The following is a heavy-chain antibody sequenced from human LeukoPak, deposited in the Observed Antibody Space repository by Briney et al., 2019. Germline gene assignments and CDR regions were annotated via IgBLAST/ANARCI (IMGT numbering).Heavy chain of an antibody. CDR2: ISSNGGGT. V-gene: IGHV3-64*01. CDR3: ARVASSSGLDY. D-gene: IGHD6-13*01. Sequence: GGSLRLSCAASGFTFSSYAMHWVRQAPGKGLEYVSAISSNGGGTYYANSVKGRFTISRDNSKNTLYLQMGSLRAEDMAVYYCARVASSSGLDYWGQGTLVTVSS. J-gene: IGHJ4*02. CDR1: GFTFSSYA.